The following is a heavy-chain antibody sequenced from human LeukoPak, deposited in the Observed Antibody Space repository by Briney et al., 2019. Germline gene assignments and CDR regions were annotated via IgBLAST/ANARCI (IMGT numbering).Heavy chain of an antibody. D-gene: IGHD3-16*01. CDR3: AGRRVLDASFDY. CDR1: GFTVSNNY. CDR2: IYSGDNT. V-gene: IGHV3-66*02. Sequence: GGSLRLSCAASGFTVSNNYMSWVRQASGKGLEWVSVIYSGDNTYYVESVKGRFTISRDNSKNTLFLQMNRLRAEDTAVYYCAGRRVLDASFDYWGQGTLVTVSS. J-gene: IGHJ4*02.